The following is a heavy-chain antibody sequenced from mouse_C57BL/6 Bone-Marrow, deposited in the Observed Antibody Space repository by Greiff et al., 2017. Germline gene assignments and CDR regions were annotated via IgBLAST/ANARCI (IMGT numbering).Heavy chain of an antibody. CDR1: GYSITSGYY. Sequence: EVHLVESGPGLVKPSQSLSLTCSVTGYSITSGYYWNWIRQFPGNKLEWMGYISYDGSNNYNPSLKNRISITLDTSKNQFFLKLNSVTTEDTATYCCAGQLRPLFAYWGQGTLVTVSA. D-gene: IGHD3-2*02. J-gene: IGHJ3*01. V-gene: IGHV3-6*01. CDR2: ISYDGSN. CDR3: AGQLRPLFAY.